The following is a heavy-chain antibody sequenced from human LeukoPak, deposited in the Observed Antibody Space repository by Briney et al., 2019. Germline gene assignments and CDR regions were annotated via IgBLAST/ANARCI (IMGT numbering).Heavy chain of an antibody. V-gene: IGHV4-59*11. D-gene: IGHD6-13*01. J-gene: IGHJ3*02. CDR2: INYSGST. Sequence: PSETLSLTCSVSGDSISSHYWSWIRQPPGKGLEWIGYINYSGSTNYNPSLKSRVTISVDTSKNQFSLKLSSVTAADTAVYYCARGRIAAAYAFDIWGQGTVVTVSS. CDR3: ARGRIAAAYAFDI. CDR1: GDSISSHY.